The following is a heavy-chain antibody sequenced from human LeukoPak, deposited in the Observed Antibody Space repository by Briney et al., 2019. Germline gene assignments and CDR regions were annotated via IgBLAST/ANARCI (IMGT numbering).Heavy chain of an antibody. D-gene: IGHD6-19*01. V-gene: IGHV4-59*12. J-gene: IGHJ4*02. CDR2: IYYSGST. CDR3: ARDQGRWLVRTFDY. Sequence: PSETLSLTCTVSGGSISSYYWSWIRQPPGKGLEWIGYIYYSGSTNYSPSLKSRVTISVDTSKNQFSLKLSSVTAADTAVYYCARDQGRWLVRTFDYWGQGTLVTVSS. CDR1: GGSISSYY.